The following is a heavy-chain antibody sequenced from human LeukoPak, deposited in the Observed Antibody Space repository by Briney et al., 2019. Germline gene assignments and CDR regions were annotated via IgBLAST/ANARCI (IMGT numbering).Heavy chain of an antibody. Sequence: ASVKVPCKASAYTFTGYYMHWVRQAPGQGLEWMGWINPSSGGTNYAQKFLGRVTMTTDTSISTAYSQLSTLTSDDTAVYYCASPDYYGSGSYQFDPWGQGTLVTVSS. D-gene: IGHD3-10*01. CDR3: ASPDYYGSGSYQFDP. CDR2: INPSSGGT. V-gene: IGHV1-2*02. CDR1: AYTFTGYY. J-gene: IGHJ5*02.